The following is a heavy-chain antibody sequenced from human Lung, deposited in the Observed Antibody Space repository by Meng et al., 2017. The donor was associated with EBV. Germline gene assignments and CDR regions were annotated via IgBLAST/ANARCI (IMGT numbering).Heavy chain of an antibody. V-gene: IGHV4-4*07. Sequence: GPLQQWGPGLVKSSETLSLTCTVSGDSISDYFWNWIRQPAGKGLEWIGRIYSSGITNYNPSLQSRVTMSVDTSKNQFSLKLYSVTAADTAVYYCARESFNSGWYSDYWGQGTLVTVSS. CDR3: ARESFNSGWYSDY. CDR2: IYSSGIT. J-gene: IGHJ4*02. D-gene: IGHD6-19*01. CDR1: GDSISDYF.